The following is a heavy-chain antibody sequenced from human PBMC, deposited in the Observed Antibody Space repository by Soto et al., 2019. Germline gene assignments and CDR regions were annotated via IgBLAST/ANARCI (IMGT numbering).Heavy chain of an antibody. CDR2: TYYRSNWRH. D-gene: IGHD6-19*01. J-gene: IGHJ4*02. V-gene: IGHV6-1*01. CDR1: GASFSSNTAA. Sequence: SQTLSLTCAISGASFSSNTAAWNCIRSSPSRGLEWLGRTYYRSNWRHDYAVSVKSRITVNPDTSKNHFSLQLNSVTPDDTAVYYCARGVAGSGFDLWGQGALVTVSS. CDR3: ARGVAGSGFDL.